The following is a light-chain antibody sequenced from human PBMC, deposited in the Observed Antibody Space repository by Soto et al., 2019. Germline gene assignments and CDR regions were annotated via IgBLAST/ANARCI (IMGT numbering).Light chain of an antibody. Sequence: QSALTQPASVSGSPGQSITISCTGTSSDVGGYGYVSWYQHHPGKAPKLIIYEVNNRPSGVSNRFSGSKSDNTASLTISGLQAEDEADYYCSSYTTVNTLVSFGTGTKLTVL. CDR1: SSDVGGYGY. CDR2: EVN. J-gene: IGLJ1*01. CDR3: SSYTTVNTLVS. V-gene: IGLV2-14*01.